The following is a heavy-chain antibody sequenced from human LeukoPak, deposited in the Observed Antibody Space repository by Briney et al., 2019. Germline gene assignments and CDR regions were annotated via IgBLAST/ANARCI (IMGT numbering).Heavy chain of an antibody. CDR1: GFRFSSYW. J-gene: IGHJ4*02. Sequence: GGSLRLSCAASGFRFSSYWMPWVRQAPGEGLVWFSRINSDESRTHYADSVKGRFTISRDNARNTLHLQMNSLRAEDTAVYYCATGVTAAGNGRGLDYWGQGTLVTVSS. CDR3: ATGVTAAGNGRGLDY. CDR2: INSDESRT. V-gene: IGHV3-74*01. D-gene: IGHD6-13*01.